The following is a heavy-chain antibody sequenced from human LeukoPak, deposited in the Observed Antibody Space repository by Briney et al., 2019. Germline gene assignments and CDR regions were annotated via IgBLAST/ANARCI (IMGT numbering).Heavy chain of an antibody. V-gene: IGHV4-34*01. CDR3: AGGHYDILTGYYTYYYYGMDV. J-gene: IGHJ6*02. CDR2: IYYSGST. D-gene: IGHD3-9*01. CDR1: GGSFSGYY. Sequence: SETLSLTCAVYGGSFSGYYWGWIRQPPGKGLEWIGSIYYSGSTYYNPSLKSRVTISVDTSKNQFSLKLSSVTAADTAVYYCAGGHYDILTGYYTYYYYGMDVWGQGTTVTVSS.